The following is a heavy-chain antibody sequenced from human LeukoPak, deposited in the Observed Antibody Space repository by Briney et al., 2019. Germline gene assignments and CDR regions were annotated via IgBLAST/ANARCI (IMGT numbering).Heavy chain of an antibody. CDR2: IYYSGST. D-gene: IGHD2-2*01. J-gene: IGHJ6*03. CDR3: ARGSPYHYYYYYMDV. V-gene: IGHV4-59*12. Sequence: PSETLSLTCTVSGGSISSYSWSWIRQPPGKGLEWIGYIYYSGSTYYNPSLKSRVTISVDTSKNQFSLKLSSVTAADTAVYYCARGSPYHYYYYYMDVWGKGTTVTVSS. CDR1: GGSISSYS.